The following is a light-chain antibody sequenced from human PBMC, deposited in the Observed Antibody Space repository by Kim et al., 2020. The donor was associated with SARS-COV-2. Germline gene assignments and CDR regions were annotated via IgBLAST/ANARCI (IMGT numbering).Light chain of an antibody. CDR3: QQYKSYWA. V-gene: IGKV1-5*03. Sequence: DIQMTQSPSTPSASVGDTVTITCRASQSISTWLAWYQQKPGKAPKLLIYMASTLESGVPSRFRGSGSGTEFTLTISSLQPDDFATYYCQQYKSYWAFGQGTKVDIK. J-gene: IGKJ1*01. CDR1: QSISTW. CDR2: MAS.